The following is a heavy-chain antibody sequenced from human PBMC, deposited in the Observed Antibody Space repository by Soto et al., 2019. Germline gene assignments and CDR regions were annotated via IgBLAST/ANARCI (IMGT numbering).Heavy chain of an antibody. J-gene: IGHJ6*02. CDR2: INHSGST. V-gene: IGHV4-34*01. Sequence: GSLRLSCAASGFTFSSYAMSWVRQPPGKGLEWNGEINHSGSTNYNPSLKSRVTISVDTSKNQFSLKLSSVTAADTAVYYCARGAHQGYDFWSGSFRYGMDVWGQGTTVTVSS. D-gene: IGHD3-3*01. CDR3: ARGAHQGYDFWSGSFRYGMDV. CDR1: GFTFSSYA.